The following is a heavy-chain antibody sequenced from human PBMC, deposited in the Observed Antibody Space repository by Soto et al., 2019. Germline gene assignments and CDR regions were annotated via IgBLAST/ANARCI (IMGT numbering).Heavy chain of an antibody. CDR3: AKRDEVYGDYDTFDY. Sequence: GGSLRLSCAASGFTFSSYGMHWVRQAPGKGLEWVAVISYDGSNKYYADSVKGRFTIARDNSKNTLYLQMNSLRAEDTAVYYCAKRDEVYGDYDTFDYWGQGTLVTVSS. CDR2: ISYDGSNK. J-gene: IGHJ4*02. CDR1: GFTFSSYG. D-gene: IGHD4-17*01. V-gene: IGHV3-30*18.